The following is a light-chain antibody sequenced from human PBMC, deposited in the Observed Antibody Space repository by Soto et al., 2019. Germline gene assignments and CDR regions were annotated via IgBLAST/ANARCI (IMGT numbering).Light chain of an antibody. CDR2: GAS. V-gene: IGKV1-33*01. J-gene: IGKJ2*01. CDR3: QQYHALPYP. CDR1: QDISRY. Sequence: DLQVTQSPSSLSASVGDRVTITCQARQDISRYLDWYQQKPGQAPKVLIYGASNLIRGVSARFSGSGSGTHFTFTITSLQPEDFATYYCQQYHALPYPFGQGTKLDIK.